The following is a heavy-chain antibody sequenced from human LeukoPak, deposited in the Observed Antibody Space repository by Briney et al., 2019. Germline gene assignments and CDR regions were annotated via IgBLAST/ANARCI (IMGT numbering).Heavy chain of an antibody. D-gene: IGHD6-13*01. J-gene: IGHJ5*02. CDR3: ARVRGSYSKNWFDP. CDR2: IYYSGST. V-gene: IGHV4-59*11. Sequence: PSETLSLTCTVSGGSISSHYWSWIRQPPGKGLEWIGYIYYSGSTNYNPSLKSRVTISVDTSKNQFSLKLSSVTAADTAVYYCARVRGSYSKNWFDPWGQGTLVIVSS. CDR1: GGSISSHY.